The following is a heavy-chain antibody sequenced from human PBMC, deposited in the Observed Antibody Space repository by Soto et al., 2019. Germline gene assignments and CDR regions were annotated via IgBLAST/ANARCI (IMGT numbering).Heavy chain of an antibody. Sequence: QVQLQESGPGLVKPSQTLSLTCTVSGGSISSGDYYWNWIRQPPGKGLEWIGYIYDSGSTYYNPSLKSRITISVDTSKKQFSLKLSSVIAADTAVYYCARQKTTGGYYFDNWGQGTLVTVSS. D-gene: IGHD4-17*01. CDR2: IYDSGST. CDR3: ARQKTTGGYYFDN. V-gene: IGHV4-30-4*01. J-gene: IGHJ4*02. CDR1: GGSISSGDYY.